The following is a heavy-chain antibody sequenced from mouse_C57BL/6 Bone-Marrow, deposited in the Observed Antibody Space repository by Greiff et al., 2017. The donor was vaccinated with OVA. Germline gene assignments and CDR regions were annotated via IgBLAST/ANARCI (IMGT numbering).Heavy chain of an antibody. Sequence: VQLQQSGAELVRPGTSVKVSCKASGYAFTNYLIEWVKQRPGQGLEWIGVINPGSGGTNYNEKFKGKATLTADKSSSTAYMQLSSLTSEDSAVYFCARSWLHPPWFAYWGQGTLVTVSA. V-gene: IGHV1-54*01. CDR3: ARSWLHPPWFAY. J-gene: IGHJ3*01. CDR1: GYAFTNYL. CDR2: INPGSGGT.